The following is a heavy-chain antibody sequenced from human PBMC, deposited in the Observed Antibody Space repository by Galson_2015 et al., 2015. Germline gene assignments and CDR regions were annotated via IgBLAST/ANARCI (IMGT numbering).Heavy chain of an antibody. CDR1: GFTFSSYA. CDR2: ITASGGSP. D-gene: IGHD3-22*01. V-gene: IGHV3-23*01. CDR3: AKGVGSDFYYANDY. J-gene: IGHJ4*02. Sequence: SLRLSCAASGFTFSSYAMSWVRQAPGKGLEWVSLITASGGSPYYADSVKRRFTISRDNSKNTLYLQMNSLRAEDTAMYYCAKGVGSDFYYANDYWGQETLVTVSS.